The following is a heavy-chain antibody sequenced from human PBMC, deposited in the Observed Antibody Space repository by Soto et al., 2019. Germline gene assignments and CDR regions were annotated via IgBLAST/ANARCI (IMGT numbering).Heavy chain of an antibody. Sequence: SETLSLTCTVSGGSISSGDYYWSWIRQPPGKGLEWIGYIYYSGSTYYNPSLKSRVTISVDTSKNQFSLKLSSVTAADTAVFYCARSDGHYYFDNWGQGTLVTVSS. J-gene: IGHJ4*02. CDR2: IYYSGST. V-gene: IGHV4-30-4*01. CDR1: GGSISSGDYY. CDR3: ARSDGHYYFDN.